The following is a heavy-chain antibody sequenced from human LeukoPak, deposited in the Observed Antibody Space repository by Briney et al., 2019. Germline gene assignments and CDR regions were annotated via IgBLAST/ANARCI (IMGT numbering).Heavy chain of an antibody. CDR2: INPNSGGT. D-gene: IGHD1-1*01. Sequence: GASVKVSCKASGYTFTGYYMHWVRQAPGQGLEWMGWINPNSGGTNYAQKFQGRVTITADKSTSTAYMELSSLRSEDTAVYYCARGQSGWKEFDYWGQGTLVTVSS. J-gene: IGHJ4*02. CDR3: ARGQSGWKEFDY. V-gene: IGHV1-2*02. CDR1: GYTFTGYY.